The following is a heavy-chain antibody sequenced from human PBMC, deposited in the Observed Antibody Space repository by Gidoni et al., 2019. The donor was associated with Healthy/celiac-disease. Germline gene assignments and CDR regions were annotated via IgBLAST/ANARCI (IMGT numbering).Heavy chain of an antibody. Sequence: EVQLAQSGAGVKKPGESLKISCKGSGSSFSNYWITWVRQMPGKGLEWMGNIDPSDSYTNYRPSFQGHVTISAAKSIGTAYLQWSSLKASDTAMYYCARQVVPTTINWFDPWGQGTLVTVSS. V-gene: IGHV5-10-1*03. J-gene: IGHJ5*02. D-gene: IGHD2-2*02. CDR2: IDPSDSYT. CDR1: GSSFSNYW. CDR3: ARQVVPTTINWFDP.